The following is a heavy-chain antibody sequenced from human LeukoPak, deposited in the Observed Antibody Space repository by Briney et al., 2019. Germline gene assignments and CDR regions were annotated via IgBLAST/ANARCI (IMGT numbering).Heavy chain of an antibody. J-gene: IGHJ4*02. CDR2: ISNDGSRK. CDR1: GFTFSRHG. CDR3: AKTPPGEITPRTF. D-gene: IGHD4-23*01. Sequence: GGSLRLSCAPSGFTFSRHGMHWVGQAPGKGLEWVAIISNDGSRKYYAHSVEGRFTISRDNSKNTLYLQMNSLRAEDTAVYYCAKTPPGEITPRTFWGQGTLVTVSS. V-gene: IGHV3-30*18.